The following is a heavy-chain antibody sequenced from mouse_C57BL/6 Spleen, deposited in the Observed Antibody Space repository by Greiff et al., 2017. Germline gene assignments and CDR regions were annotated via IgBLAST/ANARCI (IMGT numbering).Heavy chain of an antibody. CDR3: ALITTVVATNAMDY. Sequence: QVQLQQPGAELVRPGSSVKLSCKASGYTFTSYWMDWVKQRPGQGLEWIGNIYPSDSETHYNQKFKDKATLTVDKSSSTAYMQLSSLTSEGSAVYYGALITTVVATNAMDYWGQGTSVTVSS. CDR2: IYPSDSET. J-gene: IGHJ4*01. D-gene: IGHD1-1*01. V-gene: IGHV1-61*01. CDR1: GYTFTSYW.